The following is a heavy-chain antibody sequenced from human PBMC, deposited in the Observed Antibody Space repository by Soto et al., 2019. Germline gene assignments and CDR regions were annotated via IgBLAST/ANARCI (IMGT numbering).Heavy chain of an antibody. CDR2: INAHTGNT. Sequence: QVQLVQSGAEEKKPGASVKVSCKAFGYSFASYAIHWVRQAPGQGLEWMGWINAHTGNTKSSQKFQGRVTITRVTSAYPVYMELTSLPSEDTAVYYCAKPRGNTGYDSFDIWGQGTMVTVSS. J-gene: IGHJ3*02. CDR1: GYSFASYA. V-gene: IGHV1-3*05. D-gene: IGHD5-12*01. CDR3: AKPRGNTGYDSFDI.